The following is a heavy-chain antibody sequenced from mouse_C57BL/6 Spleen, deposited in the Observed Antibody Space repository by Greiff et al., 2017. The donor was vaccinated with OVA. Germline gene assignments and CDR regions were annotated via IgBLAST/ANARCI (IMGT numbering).Heavy chain of an antibody. CDR1: GYTFTSYW. CDR2: IDPSDSET. V-gene: IGHV1-52*01. D-gene: IGHD1-1*01. CDR3: AIIYYYGRGAMDY. J-gene: IGHJ4*01. Sequence: QVQLQQPGAELVRPGSSVKLSCKASGYTFTSYWMHWVKQRPIQGLEWIGNIDPSDSETHYNQKFKDKATLTVDKSSSTAYMQLSSLTSEDSAVYCCAIIYYYGRGAMDYWGQGTSVTVSS.